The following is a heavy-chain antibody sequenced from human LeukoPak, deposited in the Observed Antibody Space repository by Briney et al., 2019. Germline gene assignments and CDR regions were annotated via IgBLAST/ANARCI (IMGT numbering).Heavy chain of an antibody. V-gene: IGHV1-2*02. J-gene: IGHJ4*02. D-gene: IGHD5-18*01. CDR3: ARDPPRGYSSGTGDY. CDR1: GYTLTSYY. Sequence: GASVKVSCKASGYTLTSYYMHWVRQAPGQGLEWMGWINPNTGDTSFAQKFQGRVTLTRDTSISTAYMELSRLKSDDTAVYYCARDPPRGYSSGTGDYWGQGTLVTVSS. CDR2: INPNTGDT.